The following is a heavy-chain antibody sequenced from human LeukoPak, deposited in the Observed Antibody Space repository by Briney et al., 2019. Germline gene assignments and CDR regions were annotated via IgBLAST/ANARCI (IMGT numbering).Heavy chain of an antibody. Sequence: GGSLRLSCAASGFTFSTYAMHWVCQAPGKGLEWVAVISYDGSSKYYADSVKGRFTISRDNSKNTLYLQMNSLRAEDTAVYYCTKEFRTYYYDSSGLDYWGQGTLVTVSS. CDR1: GFTFSTYA. CDR3: TKEFRTYYYDSSGLDY. V-gene: IGHV3-30*04. CDR2: ISYDGSSK. J-gene: IGHJ4*02. D-gene: IGHD3-22*01.